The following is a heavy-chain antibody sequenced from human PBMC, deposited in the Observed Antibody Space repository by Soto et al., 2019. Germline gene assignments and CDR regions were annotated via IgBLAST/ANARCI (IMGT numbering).Heavy chain of an antibody. V-gene: IGHV4-31*03. D-gene: IGHD3-3*01. J-gene: IGHJ4*02. CDR3: ARVGYDFWSGYYPLYFDY. CDR2: IYYSGST. CDR1: GGSISSGGYY. Sequence: SETLSLTCTVSGGSISSGGYYWSWIRQHPGKGLEWIGYIYYSGSTYYNPSLKSRVTISVDTSKNQFSLKLSSVTAADTAVYYCARVGYDFWSGYYPLYFDYWGQGTLVTVS.